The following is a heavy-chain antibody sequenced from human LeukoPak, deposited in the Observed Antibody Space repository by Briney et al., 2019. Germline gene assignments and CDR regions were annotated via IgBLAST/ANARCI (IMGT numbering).Heavy chain of an antibody. CDR1: GFSFTTYA. J-gene: IGHJ4*02. D-gene: IGHD1-26*01. CDR3: ARSRYSGSYPDY. V-gene: IGHV3-21*01. CDR2: ISSSSSYI. Sequence: KSGGSLRLSCAASGFSFTTYAMSWVRQAPGKGLEWVSSISSSSSYIYYADSVKGRFTISRDNAKNSLYLQMNSLRAEDTAVYYCARSRYSGSYPDYWGQGTLVTVSS.